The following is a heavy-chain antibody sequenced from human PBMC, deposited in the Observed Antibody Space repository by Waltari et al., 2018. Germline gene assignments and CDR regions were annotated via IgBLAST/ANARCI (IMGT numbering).Heavy chain of an antibody. J-gene: IGHJ5*01. CDR1: GYSISSGYY. Sequence: QVQLHESGPGLVKPSGTLSLTCAVSGYSISSGYYWGWIRQPPGKGLEWIGNIFRGGLGDLSYSGSAYYNPSLRSRVSMSVDTSRNQFSLRLESVTASDTALYYCARVEVPGPVDSWGPGILVAVSS. V-gene: IGHV4-38-2*01. CDR2: IFRGGLGDLSYSGSA. D-gene: IGHD3-3*01. CDR3: ARVEVPGPVDS.